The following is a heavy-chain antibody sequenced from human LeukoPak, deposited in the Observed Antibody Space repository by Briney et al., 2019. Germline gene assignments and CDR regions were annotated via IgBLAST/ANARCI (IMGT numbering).Heavy chain of an antibody. Sequence: SETLSLTCTVSGGSISSYYWSWIRQPPGKGLEWIGYIYYSGSTNYNPSLKSRVTISVDTSKNQFSLKLSSVTAADTAVYYCATDYYDSSGYYNYWGQGTLVTVSS. CDR2: IYYSGST. V-gene: IGHV4-59*12. J-gene: IGHJ4*02. D-gene: IGHD3-22*01. CDR1: GGSISSYY. CDR3: ATDYYDSSGYYNY.